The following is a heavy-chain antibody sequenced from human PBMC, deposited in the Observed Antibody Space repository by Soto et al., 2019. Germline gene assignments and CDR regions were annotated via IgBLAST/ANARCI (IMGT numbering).Heavy chain of an antibody. J-gene: IGHJ4*02. CDR2: IYYSGST. CDR3: ARWPQLEPRFDY. V-gene: IGHV4-31*03. Sequence: SETLSLTCTVSGGSMSNGYYYWSWVRQHPGKGLEWIGYIYYSGSTYYNPSLKSRVTISVDTSKNQFSLKLSSVTAADTAVYYCARWPQLEPRFDYWGQGTLVTVSS. CDR1: GGSMSNGYYY. D-gene: IGHD1-1*01.